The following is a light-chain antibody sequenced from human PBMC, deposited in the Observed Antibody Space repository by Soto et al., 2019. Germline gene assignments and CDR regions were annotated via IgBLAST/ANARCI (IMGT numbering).Light chain of an antibody. J-gene: IGKJ3*01. V-gene: IGKV3-20*01. CDR3: QQYDRSPFT. Sequence: EIVLTQSPGTLSLSPGERATLSCRASQSVSSNNFAWYQQRPGQAPRVVIYGASTRATGIPERFSGSGSGTDFTLTISRLEPEDFAVYYCQQYDRSPFTFGPGTKVDIK. CDR2: GAS. CDR1: QSVSSNN.